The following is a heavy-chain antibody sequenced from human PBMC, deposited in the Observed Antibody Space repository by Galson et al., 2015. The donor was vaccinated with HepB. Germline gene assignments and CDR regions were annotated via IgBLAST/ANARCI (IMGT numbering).Heavy chain of an antibody. V-gene: IGHV1-69*13. CDR1: GGTFSSYA. J-gene: IGHJ6*02. CDR3: ARGGIVVVPAAIYYYGMDV. CDR2: IIPIFGTA. Sequence: SVKVSCKASGGTFSSYAISWVRQAPGQGLGWMGGIIPIFGTANYAQRFQGRVTITADESTSTAYMELSSLRSEDTAVYYCARGGIVVVPAAIYYYGMDVWGQGTTVTVSS. D-gene: IGHD2-2*02.